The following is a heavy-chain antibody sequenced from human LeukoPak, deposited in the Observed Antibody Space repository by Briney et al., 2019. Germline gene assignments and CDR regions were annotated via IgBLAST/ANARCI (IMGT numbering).Heavy chain of an antibody. CDR3: ASLGYSSSWPSFDY. D-gene: IGHD6-13*01. CDR1: GFTVSSNY. J-gene: IGHJ4*02. CDR2: IYSGGST. Sequence: PGGSLRLSCAASGFTVSSNYMSWVRQAPGKVLEWVSVIYSGGSTYYADSVKGRFNISRDNYKNTLYLQMDSLRAEDTAVYYCASLGYSSSWPSFDYWGQGTLVTVSS. V-gene: IGHV3-66*02.